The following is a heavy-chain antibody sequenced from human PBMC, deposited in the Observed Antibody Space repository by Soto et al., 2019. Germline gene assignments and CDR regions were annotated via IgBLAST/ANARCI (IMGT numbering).Heavy chain of an antibody. Sequence: ASVKVSCKASGNTFTSYDINWVRQATGHGLEWMGWINPNSGNIGYAQKFQGRVTMTRDTAIRTAYMEVSRLRSDDTAVDYCARGRASGSYYLLDYWGQGTLVTVSS. CDR2: INPNSGNI. CDR1: GNTFTSYD. J-gene: IGHJ4*02. CDR3: ARGRASGSYYLLDY. D-gene: IGHD3-10*01. V-gene: IGHV1-8*01.